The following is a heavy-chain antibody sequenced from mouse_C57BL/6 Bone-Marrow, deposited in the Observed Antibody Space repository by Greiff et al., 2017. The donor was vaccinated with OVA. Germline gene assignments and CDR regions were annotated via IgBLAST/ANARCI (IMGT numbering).Heavy chain of an antibody. CDR2: IDPSDSET. Sequence: VQLQQPGAELVRPGSSVKLSCKASGYTFTSYWMHWVKQRPIQGLEWIGNIDPSDSETHYPQKFKDKVTLTGDKSSSTAYMQLSSLTSEDAAGDYCARSYYDYDEGYAMDYWGQGTSVTVSS. J-gene: IGHJ4*01. V-gene: IGHV1-52*01. CDR3: ARSYYDYDEGYAMDY. CDR1: GYTFTSYW. D-gene: IGHD2-4*01.